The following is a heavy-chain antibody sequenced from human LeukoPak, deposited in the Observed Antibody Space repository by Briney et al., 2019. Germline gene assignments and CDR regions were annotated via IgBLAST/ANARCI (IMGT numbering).Heavy chain of an antibody. CDR3: ARGLKQWLVRWFDP. Sequence: SETLSPTCAVYGGSFSGYYWSWIRQPPGKGLEWVGEINHSGSTNYNPSLKSRVTISVDTSKNQFSLKLSSVTAADTAVYYCARGLKQWLVRWFDPWGQGTLVTVSS. J-gene: IGHJ5*02. D-gene: IGHD6-19*01. CDR1: GGSFSGYY. CDR2: INHSGST. V-gene: IGHV4-34*01.